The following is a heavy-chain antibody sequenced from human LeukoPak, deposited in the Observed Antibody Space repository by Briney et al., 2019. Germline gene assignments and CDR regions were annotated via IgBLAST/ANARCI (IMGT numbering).Heavy chain of an antibody. CDR1: GFTFRDYY. CDR3: ARSYGGYVFDY. J-gene: IGHJ4*02. D-gene: IGHD5-12*01. CDR2: ISSSSSYT. V-gene: IGHV3-11*03. Sequence: GGSLRLSCAASGFTFRDYYMSWIRQAPGKGLGWVSYISSSSSYTNYADSAKGRFTISRDNAKNSLYLQMNSLRAEDTAVYYCARSYGGYVFDYWGRGTLVTVSS.